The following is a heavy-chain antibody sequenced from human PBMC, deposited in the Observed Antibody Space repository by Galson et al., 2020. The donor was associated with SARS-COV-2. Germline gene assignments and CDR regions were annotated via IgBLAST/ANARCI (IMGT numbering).Heavy chain of an antibody. Sequence: KMSGPTLVKPTETLTLTCTVSGFSLSNARMGVSWIRQPPGKALEWLAHIFSNDEKSYSTSLKSRLTISKDTSKSQVVLTMTNMDPVDTATYYCARIASGSGRQNYGMDVWGQGTTVTVSS. D-gene: IGHD3-10*01. J-gene: IGHJ6*02. V-gene: IGHV2-26*01. CDR3: ARIASGSGRQNYGMDV. CDR1: GFSLSNARMG. CDR2: IFSNDEK.